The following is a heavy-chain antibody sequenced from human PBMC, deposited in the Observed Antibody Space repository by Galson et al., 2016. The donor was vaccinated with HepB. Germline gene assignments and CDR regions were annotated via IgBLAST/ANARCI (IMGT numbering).Heavy chain of an antibody. V-gene: IGHV4-4*02. J-gene: IGHJ4*02. D-gene: IGHD2/OR15-2a*01. CDR2: IFHSGRV. CDR1: GVPITSNDW. Sequence: SETLSLTCAVSGVPITSNDWWSWVRQPPGQGLEWIGQIFHSGRVNYTPSLASRVTISIDTSNNHFSLRLTSVTAADTALYYCARQYWGGPSDYWGQGTLVTVSS. CDR3: ARQYWGGPSDY.